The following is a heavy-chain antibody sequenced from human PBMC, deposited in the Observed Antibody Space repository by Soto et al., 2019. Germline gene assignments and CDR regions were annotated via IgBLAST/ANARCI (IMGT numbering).Heavy chain of an antibody. Sequence: GGSLRLSCAASGFTFSSYWMHWVHQAPGKGLVWVSRINSDGSSTSYADSVKGRFTISRDNAKNTLYLQMNSLRAEDTAVYYCARQPQYYDFWSGYYWSDYYYGMDVWGQGNKVTVSS. CDR3: ARQPQYYDFWSGYYWSDYYYGMDV. CDR1: GFTFSSYW. V-gene: IGHV3-74*01. J-gene: IGHJ6*02. D-gene: IGHD3-3*01. CDR2: INSDGSST.